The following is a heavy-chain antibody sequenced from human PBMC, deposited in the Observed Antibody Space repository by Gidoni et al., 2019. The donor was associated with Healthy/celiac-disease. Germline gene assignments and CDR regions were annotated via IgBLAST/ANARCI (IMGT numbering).Heavy chain of an antibody. CDR1: GFTFSSYA. CDR3: ARAYTAMATVDY. J-gene: IGHJ4*02. V-gene: IGHV3-30-3*01. Sequence: QVQLVESGGGVVQPGRSLRLSCAASGFTFSSYAMHWVRQAPGKGLEWVAVISYDGSNKYYADSVKGRFTISRDNSKNTLYLQMNSLRAEDTAVYYCARAYTAMATVDYWGQGTLVTVSS. CDR2: ISYDGSNK. D-gene: IGHD5-18*01.